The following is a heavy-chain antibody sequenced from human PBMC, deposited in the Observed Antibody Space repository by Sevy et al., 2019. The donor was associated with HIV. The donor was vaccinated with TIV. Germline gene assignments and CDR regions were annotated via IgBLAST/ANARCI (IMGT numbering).Heavy chain of an antibody. CDR1: GGSITSSSFY. CDR3: ARQHCTDGVCYRGDYYGMDV. J-gene: IGHJ6*02. Sequence: SETLSLTCTVSGGSITSSSFYWGWIRQPPGKGLEWIGSIYFSGSTYYNPSLKSLVTISEDTSKNQFSLTLTSVTAAEAAVYYRARQHCTDGVCYRGDYYGMDVWGQGTTVTVSS. V-gene: IGHV4-39*01. CDR2: IYFSGST. D-gene: IGHD2-8*01.